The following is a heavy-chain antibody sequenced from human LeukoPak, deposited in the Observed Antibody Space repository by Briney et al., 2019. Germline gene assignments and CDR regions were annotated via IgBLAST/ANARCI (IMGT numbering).Heavy chain of an antibody. Sequence: SETLSLTCTVSGGSISSYYWSRVRQPPGKEPEWIAYIDYSGSTNYNPSLKSRVTLSIDTSKNQFSLKLSAVTAADTAVYYCARRAYSSGYYFFDYWGQGTLVTVSS. CDR2: IDYSGST. V-gene: IGHV4-59*01. CDR3: ARRAYSSGYYFFDY. CDR1: GGSISSYY. D-gene: IGHD6-19*01. J-gene: IGHJ4*02.